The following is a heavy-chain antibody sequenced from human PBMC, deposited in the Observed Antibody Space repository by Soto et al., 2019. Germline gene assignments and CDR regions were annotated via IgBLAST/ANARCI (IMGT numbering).Heavy chain of an antibody. D-gene: IGHD4-4*01. J-gene: IGHJ4*02. Sequence: QITLKESGPTLVKPTQTLTLTCTFSGFSLSTSGVGVGWIRQPPGKALEWLALIYWDDDKRYSPSLKSRLTITKDTSKNHGGHTMPNMDPVDTATYYCARTQDYSSPFDYWGQGTLVTVSS. CDR2: IYWDDDK. CDR3: ARTQDYSSPFDY. CDR1: GFSLSTSGVG. V-gene: IGHV2-5*02.